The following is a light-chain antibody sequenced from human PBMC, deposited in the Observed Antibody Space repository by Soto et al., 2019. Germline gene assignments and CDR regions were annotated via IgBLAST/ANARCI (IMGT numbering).Light chain of an antibody. CDR2: RAS. V-gene: IGKV1-5*03. CDR3: QQYNSWT. J-gene: IGKJ1*01. CDR1: QSFNKC. Sequence: DIPMTQAPSTLSTSVGDRVTITYRASQSFNKCLAWYQQKPGKAPILLIYRASSLESRVPSRFNGSGSGTEFTLTITSLQPDDFATYYCQQYNSWTFGQGTKVEIK.